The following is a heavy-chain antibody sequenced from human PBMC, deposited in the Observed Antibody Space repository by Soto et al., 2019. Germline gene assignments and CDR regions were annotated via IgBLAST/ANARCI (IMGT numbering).Heavy chain of an antibody. CDR1: GFTVSNNY. Sequence: EVQLVESGGGLVQPGGSLRLSCAASGFTVSNNYMSWVRQAPGKGLEWVSVIYSGGGTYYADSGKGRFTISRDNSKTTLYLQMNSLRAEDTAVYYCARDLVGATTASFPHWGQATLVTVSS. J-gene: IGHJ1*01. CDR3: ARDLVGATTASFPH. CDR2: IYSGGGT. D-gene: IGHD1-26*01. V-gene: IGHV3-66*01.